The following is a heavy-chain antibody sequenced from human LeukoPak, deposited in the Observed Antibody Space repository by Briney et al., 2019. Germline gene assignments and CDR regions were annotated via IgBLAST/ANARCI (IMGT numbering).Heavy chain of an antibody. CDR3: ARVGDWNDLVY. V-gene: IGHV4-59*01. D-gene: IGHD1-1*01. CDR1: GGSINSYY. CDR2: IYYSGST. Sequence: SETLSLTCTVSGGSINSYYWSWIRQPPGKGLKWIGYIYYSGSTNYNPSLKSRVTILVDTSKNQFSLKLSSVTAADTAVYYCARVGDWNDLVYWGQGTLVTVSS. J-gene: IGHJ4*02.